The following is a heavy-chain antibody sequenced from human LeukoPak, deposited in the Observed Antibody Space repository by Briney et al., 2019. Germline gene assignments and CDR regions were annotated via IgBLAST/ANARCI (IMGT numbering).Heavy chain of an antibody. Sequence: PSETLSLTCAVSGGSISSGGYYWSWIRQPPGKGLEWIGYIYYSGSTTYNPSLKSRVTISVDTSKNQFSLNLSSVTAADTAVYYCARAPPRGSYYRGYFDYWGQGTLVTVSS. D-gene: IGHD3-10*01. CDR2: IYYSGST. CDR3: ARAPPRGSYYRGYFDY. J-gene: IGHJ4*02. CDR1: GGSISSGGYY. V-gene: IGHV4-61*08.